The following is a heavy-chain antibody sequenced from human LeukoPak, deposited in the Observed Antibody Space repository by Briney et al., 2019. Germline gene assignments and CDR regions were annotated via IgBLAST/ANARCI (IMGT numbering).Heavy chain of an antibody. CDR2: IYYSGST. D-gene: IGHD6-13*01. Sequence: SETLSLTCTVSGGSISSYYWSWIRQPPGKGLEWIGYIYYSGSTNYNPSLKSRVTISVDTSKNQFSLKLSSVTAADTAVYYYARSEYSSSWSEPLGDSYYDMDVGGKGTTVTVSS. CDR3: ARSEYSSSWSEPLGDSYYDMDV. J-gene: IGHJ6*03. V-gene: IGHV4-59*01. CDR1: GGSISSYY.